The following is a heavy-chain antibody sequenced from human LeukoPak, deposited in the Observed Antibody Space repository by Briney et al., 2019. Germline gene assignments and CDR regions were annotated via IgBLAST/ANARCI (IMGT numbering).Heavy chain of an antibody. CDR2: INQDGSEN. CDR1: GFTSSSYY. CDR3: ARALGATHFDY. D-gene: IGHD1-26*01. Sequence: GGSLRLSCAASGFTSSSYYMSWVRQAPGKGLEWVANINQDGSENYDVDAEIGRFTISKDNDKNSLCLQMNSLRAEDTAVYYCARALGATHFDYWGRGIRVTVSS. V-gene: IGHV3-7*04. J-gene: IGHJ4*02.